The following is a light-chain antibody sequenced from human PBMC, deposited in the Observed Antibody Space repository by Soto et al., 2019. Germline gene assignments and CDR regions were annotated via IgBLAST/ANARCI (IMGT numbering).Light chain of an antibody. CDR1: QSINTY. V-gene: IGKV1-39*01. Sequence: DIQMTQSPSSLSASVGDRVTITCRASQSINTYLNWYQQKPGKAPRLLIYSASSLQSGVPSRFSGSGYGTDFTLTISSLQREDFATYYCQLSYSTLYTFGRGTKLEIK. CDR3: QLSYSTLYT. J-gene: IGKJ2*01. CDR2: SAS.